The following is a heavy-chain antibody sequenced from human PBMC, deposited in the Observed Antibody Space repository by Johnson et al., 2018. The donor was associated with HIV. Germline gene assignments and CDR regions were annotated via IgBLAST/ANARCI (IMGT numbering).Heavy chain of an antibody. CDR1: GFIFSSYD. J-gene: IGHJ3*02. V-gene: IGHV3-20*04. Sequence: VQLVESGGGVVRPGGSLRLSCVASGFIFSSYDMHWVRQATGKGLEWVSVISWHRGSIGSADSVKGRFTISRDNAKDSLYLQMNSLRAEDTAVYYCARDGYYYDGSGYHAFHIWGQGTMVTVSS. D-gene: IGHD3-22*01. CDR2: ISWHRGSI. CDR3: ARDGYYYDGSGYHAFHI.